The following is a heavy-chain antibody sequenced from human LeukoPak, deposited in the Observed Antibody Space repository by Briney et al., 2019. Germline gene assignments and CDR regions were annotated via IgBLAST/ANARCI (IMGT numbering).Heavy chain of an antibody. CDR3: ARGSSSDYWYFDL. CDR1: GYTFTGYY. J-gene: IGHJ2*01. CDR2: INPNSGGT. D-gene: IGHD6-6*01. V-gene: IGHV1-2*02. Sequence: VASVTVSFKASGYTFTGYYMHWVRQAPGQGLEWMGWINPNSGGTNYAQKFQGRVTITRDTSISTACMELSRLRSDDTAVYYCARGSSSDYWYFDLWGRGTLVTVSS.